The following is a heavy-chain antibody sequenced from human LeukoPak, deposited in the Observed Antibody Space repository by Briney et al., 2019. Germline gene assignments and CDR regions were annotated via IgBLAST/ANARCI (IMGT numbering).Heavy chain of an antibody. D-gene: IGHD1-1*01. J-gene: IGHJ4*02. V-gene: IGHV4-59*08. CDR1: GGSIINYY. Sequence: PSETLSLTCTVSGGSIINYYGTWIRQPPGKGLEWIGYIYYSGSTNYNPSLKSRVAISVDTSKNQFSLKVNSVTAADTAVYYCARGGTSKGHFDYWGQGTLVTVSS. CDR2: IYYSGST. CDR3: ARGGTSKGHFDY.